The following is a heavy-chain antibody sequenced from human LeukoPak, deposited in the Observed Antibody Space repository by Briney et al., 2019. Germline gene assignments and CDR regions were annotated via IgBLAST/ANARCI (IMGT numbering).Heavy chain of an antibody. CDR1: GFTFSSYS. V-gene: IGHV3-23*01. D-gene: IGHD5-24*01. J-gene: IGHJ4*02. Sequence: GGSLRLSCAASGFTFSSYSMNWVRQAPGKGLEWVSAISGSGGSTYYADSVKGRFTISRDNSKNTLYLQMNSLRAEDTAVYYCAKGGDGYNYYFDYRGQGTLVTVSS. CDR2: ISGSGGST. CDR3: AKGGDGYNYYFDY.